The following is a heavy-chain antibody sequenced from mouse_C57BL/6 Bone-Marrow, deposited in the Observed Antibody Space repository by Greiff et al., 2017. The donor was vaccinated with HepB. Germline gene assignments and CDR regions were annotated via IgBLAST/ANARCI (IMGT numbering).Heavy chain of an antibody. J-gene: IGHJ4*01. D-gene: IGHD2-2*01. CDR1: GFTFSSYT. CDR3: ERGGYGYDDYAMDY. Sequence: EVKLVESGGGLVKPGGSLKLSCAASGFTFSSYTMSWVRQTPEKRLVWVATISGGGGNPYYPDSVKGRFTISRDNAKNTLYLQMSSLRSEDTALYYCERGGYGYDDYAMDYGGQGTSVTVSS. V-gene: IGHV5-9*01. CDR2: ISGGGGNP.